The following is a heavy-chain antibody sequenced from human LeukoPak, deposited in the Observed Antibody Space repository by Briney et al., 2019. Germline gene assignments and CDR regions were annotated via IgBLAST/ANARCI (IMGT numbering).Heavy chain of an antibody. Sequence: GGSLRLSCVASGFTLSDYYMSWIRQAPGKGLEWISFISSSGSTKYYADSVKGRFTISRDNSKNTLYLQMNSLRAEDTAVYYCAKDPHDYGDYPFDYWGQGTLVTVSS. CDR3: AKDPHDYGDYPFDY. CDR1: GFTLSDYY. D-gene: IGHD4-17*01. V-gene: IGHV3-11*01. CDR2: ISSSGSTK. J-gene: IGHJ4*02.